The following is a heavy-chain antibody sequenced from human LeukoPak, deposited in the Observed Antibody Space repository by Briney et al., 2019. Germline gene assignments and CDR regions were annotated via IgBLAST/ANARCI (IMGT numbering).Heavy chain of an antibody. Sequence: GGSLRLSCAASGFTFSIYAMSWVRQAPGKGLEWVSATSGSGGSTYYADSVKGRFTISRDNSKNTLYLQMNSLRAEDTAVYYCAKEGAYSSGWQHYYFDYWGQGTLVTVSS. J-gene: IGHJ4*02. CDR1: GFTFSIYA. D-gene: IGHD6-19*01. V-gene: IGHV3-23*01. CDR3: AKEGAYSSGWQHYYFDY. CDR2: TSGSGGST.